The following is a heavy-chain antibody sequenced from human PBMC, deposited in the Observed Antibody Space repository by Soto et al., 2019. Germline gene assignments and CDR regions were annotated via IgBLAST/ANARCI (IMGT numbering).Heavy chain of an antibody. J-gene: IGHJ4*02. D-gene: IGHD3-3*01. Sequence: EVQLVESGGGLVKPGGSLRLSCMASGFNLSDYSLNWVRQAPGKGLEWVSSISPTSSYVYYAESVKGRFTISRDNVKNSRYLQMNTLRAEDTAVYHCARDRHTLLFGNVRKHGLKDHWGQGTLVTVSS. CDR1: GFNLSDYS. CDR2: ISPTSSYV. CDR3: ARDRHTLLFGNVRKHGLKDH. V-gene: IGHV3-21*06.